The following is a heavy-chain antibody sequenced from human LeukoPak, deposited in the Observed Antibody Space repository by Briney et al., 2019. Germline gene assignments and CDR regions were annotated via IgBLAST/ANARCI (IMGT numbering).Heavy chain of an antibody. Sequence: SVKVSCKASGGTFSSYAISWVRQAPGQGLEWMGGIIPIFGTANYAQKFQGRVTITADESTSTAYMELSSLRSEDTAVYYCARGAKRGYSYGLTFTEYFQHWGQGTLVTVPS. J-gene: IGHJ1*01. D-gene: IGHD5-18*01. V-gene: IGHV1-69*13. CDR1: GGTFSSYA. CDR2: IIPIFGTA. CDR3: ARGAKRGYSYGLTFTEYFQH.